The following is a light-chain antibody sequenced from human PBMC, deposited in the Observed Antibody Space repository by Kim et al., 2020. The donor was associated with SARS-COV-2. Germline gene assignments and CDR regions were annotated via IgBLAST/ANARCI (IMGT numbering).Light chain of an antibody. J-gene: IGLJ2*01. CDR3: NSRDSSGPVV. Sequence: SSELTQDPAVSVALGQTVRITYQGDSLRSYYASWYQQKPGQAPVLVIYGKNNRPSGIPDRFSGSSSGNTASLTITGAQAEDEADYYCNSRDSSGPVVFGGGTKLTVL. V-gene: IGLV3-19*01. CDR1: SLRSYY. CDR2: GKN.